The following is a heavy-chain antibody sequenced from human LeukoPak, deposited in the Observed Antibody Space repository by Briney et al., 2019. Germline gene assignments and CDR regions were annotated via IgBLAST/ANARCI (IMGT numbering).Heavy chain of an antibody. Sequence: ASVKVSCKVSGYTLTELSMHWVRQAPGKGLEWMGGFDPEDGETIYAQRFQGRVTMTEDTSTDTAYMELSSLRSEDTAVYYCAIYHYSSSPVGYFDYWGQGTLVTVSS. CDR1: GYTLTELS. CDR2: FDPEDGET. CDR3: AIYHYSSSPVGYFDY. D-gene: IGHD6-13*01. J-gene: IGHJ4*02. V-gene: IGHV1-24*01.